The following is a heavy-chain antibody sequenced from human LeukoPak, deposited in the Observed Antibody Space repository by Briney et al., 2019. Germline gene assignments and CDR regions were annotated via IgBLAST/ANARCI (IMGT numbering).Heavy chain of an antibody. V-gene: IGHV3-11*01. CDR2: ISSSGSTI. Sequence: PGRSLRLSCAASGFTFSDYYMSWIRQAPGKGLEWVSYISSSGSTIYCADSVKGRFTISRDNAKNSLYLQMNSLRAEDTAVYYCARPGGRDSSGYYYFYLGSRAFDIWGQGTMVTVSS. J-gene: IGHJ3*02. D-gene: IGHD3-22*01. CDR1: GFTFSDYY. CDR3: ARPGGRDSSGYYYFYLGSRAFDI.